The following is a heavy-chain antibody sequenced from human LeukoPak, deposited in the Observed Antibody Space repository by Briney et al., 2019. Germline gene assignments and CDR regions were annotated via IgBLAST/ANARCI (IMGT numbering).Heavy chain of an antibody. CDR1: GGSISSVSHW. CDR2: FFYRGNT. D-gene: IGHD6-6*01. V-gene: IGHV4-39*01. Sequence: PSETLSLTCSVSGGSISSVSHWWGWIRQPPGKGLEWIGSFFYRGNTYSNPSLKSRVSISADTSKDRFSLKLSSVTAADTAVYYCASGAARPLREYNRFDPWGQGTLVTVSS. CDR3: ASGAARPLREYNRFDP. J-gene: IGHJ5*02.